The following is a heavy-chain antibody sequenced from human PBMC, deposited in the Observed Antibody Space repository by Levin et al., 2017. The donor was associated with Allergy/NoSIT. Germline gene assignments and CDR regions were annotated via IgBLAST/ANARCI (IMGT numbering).Heavy chain of an antibody. J-gene: IGHJ5*02. CDR3: AKGSDGSGTYYTAYNWFDP. Sequence: GGSLRLSCAASGFTFSSYAMSWVRQAPGKGLEWVSAISGTSGRTYYADSVKGRFTISRDNSKNTLYLQMNSLRAEDTAVYYCAKGSDGSGTYYTAYNWFDPWGQGTLVTVSS. D-gene: IGHD3-10*01. V-gene: IGHV3-23*01. CDR2: ISGTSGRT. CDR1: GFTFSSYA.